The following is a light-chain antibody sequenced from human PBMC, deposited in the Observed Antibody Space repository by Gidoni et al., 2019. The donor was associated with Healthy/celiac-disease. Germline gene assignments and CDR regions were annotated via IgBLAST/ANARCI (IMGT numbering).Light chain of an antibody. CDR1: SSNIGAGSD. CDR2: GTS. Sequence: QSVLTQPSSVSGAPGQRVTSSFTGSSSNIGAGSDVHWYQQLPGTAPKLLIYGTSNRPSGVPDRFSGSKSGTSASLAITGLQAEDEADYYCQSYDSSLSGYVFGTGTKVTVL. V-gene: IGLV1-40*01. CDR3: QSYDSSLSGYV. J-gene: IGLJ1*01.